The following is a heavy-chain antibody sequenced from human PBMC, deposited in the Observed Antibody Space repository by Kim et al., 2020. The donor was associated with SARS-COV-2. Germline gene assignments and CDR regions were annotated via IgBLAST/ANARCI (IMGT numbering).Heavy chain of an antibody. Sequence: SETLSLTCAVYGGSFSGHYWSWIRQPPGKGLEWIGENNHSGSTNYNPSLKSRVTISVDTSKNQFSLKLSSVTAADTAVYYCARARDYYYRFGEPPRGYYYNGMDVWGQGTTVTVSS. CDR3: ARARDYYYRFGEPPRGYYYNGMDV. CDR2: NNHSGST. D-gene: IGHD3-10*01. V-gene: IGHV4-34*01. CDR1: GGSFSGHY. J-gene: IGHJ6*02.